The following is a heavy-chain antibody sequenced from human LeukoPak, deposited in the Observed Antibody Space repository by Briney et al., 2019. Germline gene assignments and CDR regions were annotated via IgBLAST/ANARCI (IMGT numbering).Heavy chain of an antibody. J-gene: IGHJ4*02. V-gene: IGHV3-30-3*01. Sequence: GRSLRLSCAASGFTFSSYAMHWVRQAPGKGLEWVAVISYDGSNKYYADSVKGRFTISRDNSKNTLYLLMNSLRAEDTAVYYCARWNRDGSGSDYWGQGTLVTVSS. CDR2: ISYDGSNK. CDR3: ARWNRDGSGSDY. D-gene: IGHD3-10*01. CDR1: GFTFSSYA.